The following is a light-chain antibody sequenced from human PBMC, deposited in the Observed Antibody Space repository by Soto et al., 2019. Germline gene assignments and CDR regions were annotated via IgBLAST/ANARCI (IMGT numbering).Light chain of an antibody. V-gene: IGKV1-9*01. CDR3: QQYKSYSWT. J-gene: IGKJ1*01. CDR1: QGISSY. CDR2: TAS. Sequence: QLTQSPSFVSASVGDRVTITCRASQGISSYLAWYQLKPGKAPKLLISTASTLQSGVPSRFSGSGSGTEFTLTISSLQPDDFATYYCQQYKSYSWTFCQGTKVDIK.